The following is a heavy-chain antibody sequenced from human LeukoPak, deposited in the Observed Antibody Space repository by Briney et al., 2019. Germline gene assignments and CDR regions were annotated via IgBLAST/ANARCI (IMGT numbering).Heavy chain of an antibody. CDR1: GFTFSDYY. J-gene: IGHJ4*02. CDR2: ISGSSSHI. CDR3: ARDQIGSW. Sequence: PGGSLRLSCEASGFTFSDYYMSWIRQAPGKGLEWISYISGSSSHINYADSVKGRFTISRDNAKKSVYLQMYSLRAEDTAVYYCARDQIGSWWGQGTLVIVSS. D-gene: IGHD6-13*01. V-gene: IGHV3-11*06.